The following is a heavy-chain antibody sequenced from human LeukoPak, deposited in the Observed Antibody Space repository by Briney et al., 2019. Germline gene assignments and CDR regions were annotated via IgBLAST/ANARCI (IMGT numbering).Heavy chain of an antibody. Sequence: SETLSLTCTDSGGSISSYYWSWIRQPPGKGLEWIGYIYYSGSTNYNPSLKSRVTISVDTSKNQFSLKLSSVTAADTAVYYCARGGYYGSGSYYLYYYYYGMDVWGQGTTVTVSS. D-gene: IGHD3-10*01. CDR1: GGSISSYY. CDR2: IYYSGST. J-gene: IGHJ6*02. CDR3: ARGGYYGSGSYYLYYYYYGMDV. V-gene: IGHV4-59*08.